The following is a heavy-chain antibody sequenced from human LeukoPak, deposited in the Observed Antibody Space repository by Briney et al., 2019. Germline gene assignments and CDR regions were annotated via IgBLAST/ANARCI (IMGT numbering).Heavy chain of an antibody. J-gene: IGHJ6*02. Sequence: PSETLSLTCTVSGGSISSGSYYWGWIRQTPGKGLEWIGSIYYSGSTNYNPSLKSRVTISVDTSKNQFSLKLTSVTAADTAVYYCARQGYCSSTRCSIYYGMDVWGQGTTVTVSS. CDR2: IYYSGST. D-gene: IGHD2-2*01. V-gene: IGHV4-39*01. CDR3: ARQGYCSSTRCSIYYGMDV. CDR1: GGSISSGSYY.